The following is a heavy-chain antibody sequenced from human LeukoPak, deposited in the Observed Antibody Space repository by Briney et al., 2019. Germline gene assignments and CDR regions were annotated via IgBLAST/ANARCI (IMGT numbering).Heavy chain of an antibody. J-gene: IGHJ6*02. CDR3: ARQLGGPSYCYYGMDV. Sequence: GGSLRLSCAASGFTFSSYWMSWVRQAPGKGLEWVANIKQDGSEKYYVDSVKGRFTISRDNAKNSLYLQMNSLRAEDTAVYYCARQLGGPSYCYYGMDVWGQGTTVTVSS. D-gene: IGHD7-27*01. V-gene: IGHV3-7*03. CDR1: GFTFSSYW. CDR2: IKQDGSEK.